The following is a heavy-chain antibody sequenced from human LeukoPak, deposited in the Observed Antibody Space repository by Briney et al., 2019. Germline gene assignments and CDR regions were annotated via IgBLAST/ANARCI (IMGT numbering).Heavy chain of an antibody. V-gene: IGHV3-66*01. CDR3: ATKVTTGN. D-gene: IGHD4-17*01. J-gene: IGHJ4*02. CDR2: IYSGGTT. Sequence: GGSLRLSCAASGFTVSSSYMGWVRQLPGKGLEWVSVIYSGGTTNYADSVKGRFSISRDISKNTLHLQLNSLRADDTGVYYCATKVTTGNWGQGTLVTVSS. CDR1: GFTVSSSY.